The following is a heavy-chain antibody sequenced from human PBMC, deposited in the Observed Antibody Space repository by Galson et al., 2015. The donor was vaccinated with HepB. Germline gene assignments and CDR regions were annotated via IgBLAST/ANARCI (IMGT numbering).Heavy chain of an antibody. J-gene: IGHJ4*02. CDR3: AREGGAGYSFDY. Sequence: SLRLSCAASGFTFSNYWMTWVRQAPGKGLEWVANIKPDGSEKSSVDSMKGRLTISRDNAKNSLYLQMNSLRVEDTAVYYCAREGGAGYSFDYWGQGTLVAVSS. CDR2: IKPDGSEK. CDR1: GFTFSNYW. D-gene: IGHD3-9*01. V-gene: IGHV3-7*01.